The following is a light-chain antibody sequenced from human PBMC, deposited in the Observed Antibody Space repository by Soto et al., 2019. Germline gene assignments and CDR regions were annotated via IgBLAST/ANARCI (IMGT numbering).Light chain of an antibody. Sequence: DIQTTQSPSSLSASVGDRVTITCRASQSISSYLNWYQQKPGKAPKLLIYAASSLQSGVPSRFSGSGSGTDFTLTISSLQPEDFATYYCQQSYSTHTFGQGTKLEIK. CDR1: QSISSY. J-gene: IGKJ2*01. V-gene: IGKV1-39*01. CDR2: AAS. CDR3: QQSYSTHT.